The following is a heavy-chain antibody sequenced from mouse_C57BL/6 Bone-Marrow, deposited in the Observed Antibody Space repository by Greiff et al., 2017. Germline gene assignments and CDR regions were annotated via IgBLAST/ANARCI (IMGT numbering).Heavy chain of an antibody. J-gene: IGHJ4*01. CDR1: GYTFTSYW. CDR3: ARGPYDDGDGPIYAMDY. Sequence: VQLQQPGAELVKPGASVKLSCKASGYTFTSYWMHWVKQRPGQGLEWIGMIHPNSGSTNYNEKFKSKATLTVDKSSSTAYMQLSSLTSEDSAVYYCARGPYDDGDGPIYAMDYWGQGTSGTVSS. V-gene: IGHV1-64*01. D-gene: IGHD2-4*01. CDR2: IHPNSGST.